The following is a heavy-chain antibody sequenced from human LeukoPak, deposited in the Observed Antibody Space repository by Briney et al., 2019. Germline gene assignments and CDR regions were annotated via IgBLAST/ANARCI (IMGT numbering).Heavy chain of an antibody. D-gene: IGHD3-22*01. CDR3: ARIRDSSGYFQSYYFDY. Sequence: SETLSLTCTVSGGSISSYYWSWIRQPPGKGLEWIGYIYYSGSTNYNSSLKSRVTISVDTSKNQFSLKLSSVTAADTAVYYCARIRDSSGYFQSYYFDYWGQGTLVTVFS. V-gene: IGHV4-59*08. CDR1: GGSISSYY. J-gene: IGHJ4*02. CDR2: IYYSGST.